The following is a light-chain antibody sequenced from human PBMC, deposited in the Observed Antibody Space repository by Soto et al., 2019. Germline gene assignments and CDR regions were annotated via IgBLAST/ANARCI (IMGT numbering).Light chain of an antibody. CDR2: AAS. V-gene: IGKV1-9*01. J-gene: IGKJ4*01. Sequence: DIQLTQSPSFLSASVGDRVTITCGASQGISSYLAWYQQKPGKAPKLLIYAASTLQSGVPSRFSGSGSGTEFTLTISRLQPEDFATYYCQQLNSYTSTFGGGTKVDIK. CDR1: QGISSY. CDR3: QQLNSYTST.